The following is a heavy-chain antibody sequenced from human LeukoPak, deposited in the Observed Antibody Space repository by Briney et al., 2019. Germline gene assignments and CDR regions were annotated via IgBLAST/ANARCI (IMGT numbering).Heavy chain of an antibody. D-gene: IGHD1-26*01. CDR2: IYHSGST. CDR1: GGSFSGYY. V-gene: IGHV4-34*01. Sequence: PSETLSLTCAVYGGSFSGYYWSWIRRPPGKGLEWIGEIYHSGSTNYNPSLKSRVTISVDKSKTQFSLKLSSVTAADTAVYYCARDKWEPRYAFDIWGQGTMVTVSS. J-gene: IGHJ3*02. CDR3: ARDKWEPRYAFDI.